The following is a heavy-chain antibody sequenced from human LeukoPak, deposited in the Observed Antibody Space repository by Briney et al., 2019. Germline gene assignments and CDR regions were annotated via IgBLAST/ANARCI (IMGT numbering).Heavy chain of an antibody. CDR2: IKQNGMDT. Sequence: PGGSLRLSCAASGFNFYNFWMTWVRQAPGKGLEWVANIKQNGMDTYYVDSVKGRFTISGDNTKNLLDLQMSSLRVEDTGVYYCARDSGSASSGLLDRWGQGTLVTVSS. D-gene: IGHD6-6*01. V-gene: IGHV3-7*01. CDR3: ARDSGSASSGLLDR. CDR1: GFNFYNFW. J-gene: IGHJ4*02.